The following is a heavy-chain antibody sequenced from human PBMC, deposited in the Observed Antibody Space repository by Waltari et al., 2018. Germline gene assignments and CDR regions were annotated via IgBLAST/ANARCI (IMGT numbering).Heavy chain of an antibody. D-gene: IGHD2-2*01. CDR3: ARGRHLYAESGSFMPYYFGLDV. J-gene: IGHJ6*02. V-gene: IGHV1-8*02. CDR2: MNTVSGNT. CDR1: GYTFSHHD. Sequence: QVHLVQSETEVKKPGASVKVYCKSSGYTFSHHDINGVRQARGQGLEWMGWMNTVSGNTAYAQIFKGRVAMTRNTSMSTPYMELSSLRPEDSAVYFCARGRHLYAESGSFMPYYFGLDVWGQGTTVLVSS.